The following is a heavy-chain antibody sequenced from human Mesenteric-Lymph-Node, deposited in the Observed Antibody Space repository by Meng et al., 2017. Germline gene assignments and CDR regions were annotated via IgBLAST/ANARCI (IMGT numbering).Heavy chain of an antibody. Sequence: VQLPEPGPGLGKPSGTLSLTCAVSGGSISSSNWWSWVRQPPGKGLEWIGEIYHSGSTNYNPSLKSRVTISVDKSKNQFSLKLSSVTAADTAVYYCARLYYVDSNYWYFDLWGRGTLVTVSS. CDR2: IYHSGST. V-gene: IGHV4-4*02. D-gene: IGHD4-17*01. J-gene: IGHJ2*01. CDR3: ARLYYVDSNYWYFDL. CDR1: GGSISSSNW.